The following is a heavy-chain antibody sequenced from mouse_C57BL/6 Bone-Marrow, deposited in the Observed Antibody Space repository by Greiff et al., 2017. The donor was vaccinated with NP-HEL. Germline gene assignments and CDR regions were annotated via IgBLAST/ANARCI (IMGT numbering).Heavy chain of an antibody. D-gene: IGHD1-1*01. V-gene: IGHV1-63*01. Sequence: VQLQQSGAELVRPGTSVKMSCKASGYTFTNYWIGWAKQRPGHGLEWIGDIYPGGGYTNYNEKFKGKATLTADKSSSTAYMQFSSLTSGDSDIYYCARGSYYGFAYWGQGTLVTVSA. CDR1: GYTFTNYW. J-gene: IGHJ3*01. CDR3: ARGSYYGFAY. CDR2: IYPGGGYT.